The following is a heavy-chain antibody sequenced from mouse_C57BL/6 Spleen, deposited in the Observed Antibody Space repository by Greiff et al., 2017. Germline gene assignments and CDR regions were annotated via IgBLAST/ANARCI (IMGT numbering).Heavy chain of an antibody. V-gene: IGHV1-59*01. J-gene: IGHJ2*01. CDR3: ARKEFITTVVAHFDY. Sequence: QVQLQQPGAELVRPGTSVKLSCKASGYTFTSYWMHWVKQRPGQGLEWIGVIDPSDSYTNYNQKFKGKATLTVDTSSSTAYMQLSSLTSEDSAVYYGARKEFITTVVAHFDYWGQGTTLTVSS. CDR2: IDPSDSYT. CDR1: GYTFTSYW. D-gene: IGHD1-1*01.